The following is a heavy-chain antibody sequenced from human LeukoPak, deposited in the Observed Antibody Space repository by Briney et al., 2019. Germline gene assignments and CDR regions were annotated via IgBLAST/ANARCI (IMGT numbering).Heavy chain of an antibody. Sequence: GGSLRLSCAASGFTFSDYYMSWIRQTPGKGLEWVSYISSSGSTIYYADSVKDRFTISRDNAKNSLFLQMNSLRAEDTAVYYCARGLWHYCDSSGLVSFDYWGQGTLVTVSS. D-gene: IGHD3-22*01. CDR1: GFTFSDYY. J-gene: IGHJ4*02. CDR3: ARGLWHYCDSSGLVSFDY. CDR2: ISSSGSTI. V-gene: IGHV3-11*04.